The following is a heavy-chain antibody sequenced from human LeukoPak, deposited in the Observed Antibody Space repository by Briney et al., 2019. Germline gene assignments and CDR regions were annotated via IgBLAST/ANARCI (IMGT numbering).Heavy chain of an antibody. J-gene: IGHJ4*02. V-gene: IGHV3-48*01. D-gene: IGHD2-2*01. Sequence: GGSLRLSCAASGFTFSSYSMIWVRQAPGKGLEWVSYISSSSSTLYYADSVKGRFTISRDNAKNSLYLQMNSLRAEDTAVYYCARAVGYCSSSICYRFDYWGQGTLVTVSS. CDR1: GFTFSSYS. CDR2: ISSSSSTL. CDR3: ARAVGYCSSSICYRFDY.